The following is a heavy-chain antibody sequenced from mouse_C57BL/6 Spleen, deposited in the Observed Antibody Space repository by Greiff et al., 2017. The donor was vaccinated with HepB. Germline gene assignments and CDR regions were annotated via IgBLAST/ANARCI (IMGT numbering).Heavy chain of an antibody. CDR1: GYTFTSYW. J-gene: IGHJ2*01. CDR2: IDPSDSYT. Sequence: QVQLKQPGAELVMPGASVKLSCKASGYTFTSYWMHWVKQRPGQGLEWIGEIDPSDSYTNYNQKFKGKSTLTVDKSSSTAYMQLSSLTSEDSAVYYCARDDYDWGQGTTLTVSS. CDR3: ARDDYD. V-gene: IGHV1-69*01. D-gene: IGHD2-4*01.